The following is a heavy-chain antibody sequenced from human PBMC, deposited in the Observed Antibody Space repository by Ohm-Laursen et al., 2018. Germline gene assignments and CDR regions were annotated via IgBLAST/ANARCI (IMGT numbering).Heavy chain of an antibody. CDR1: GDSVGTYY. V-gene: IGHV4-34*01. J-gene: IGHJ4*02. CDR2: INHSGST. CDR3: ARDRGGYSYGSYFDY. Sequence: SETLSLTCTVSGDSVGTYYWTWIRQPAGKGLEWIGEINHSGSTNYNPSLKSRVTISVDTSKNQFSLKLSSVTAADTAVYYCARDRGGYSYGSYFDYWGQGTLVTVSS. D-gene: IGHD5-18*01.